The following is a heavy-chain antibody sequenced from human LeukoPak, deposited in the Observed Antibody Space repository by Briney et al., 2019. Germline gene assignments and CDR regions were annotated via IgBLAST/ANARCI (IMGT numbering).Heavy chain of an antibody. CDR1: GYTFTSYG. CDR2: ISAYNGNT. V-gene: IGHV1-18*01. CDR3: ASGNAGYSSGWYWGTSGDAFDI. Sequence: ASVKVSCKASGYTFTSYGISWVRQAPGQGLEWMGWISAYNGNTNYAQKLQGRVTMTTDTSTSTACMELRSLRSDDTAVYYCASGNAGYSSGWYWGTSGDAFDIWGQGTMVTVSS. D-gene: IGHD6-19*01. J-gene: IGHJ3*02.